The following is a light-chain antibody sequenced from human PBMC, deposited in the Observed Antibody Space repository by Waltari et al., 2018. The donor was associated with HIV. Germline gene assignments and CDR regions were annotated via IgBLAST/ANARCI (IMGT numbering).Light chain of an antibody. CDR2: WAS. Sequence: DIVMTQSPDSLAVSLGERATFNCRSSRTVLSNSDNRNYLAWYQQKTGQSPNVLIYWASTRQSGVPDRFCASGSGTNFSLTISSLQAADVAVYYCQQYYTVRPTFGGGTKVEIK. J-gene: IGKJ4*01. V-gene: IGKV4-1*01. CDR3: QQYYTVRPT. CDR1: RTVLSNSDNRNY.